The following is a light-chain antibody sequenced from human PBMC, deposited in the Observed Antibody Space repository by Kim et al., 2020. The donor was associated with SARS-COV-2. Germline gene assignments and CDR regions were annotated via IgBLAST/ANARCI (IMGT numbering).Light chain of an antibody. V-gene: IGLV2-14*03. CDR1: SSDVGGHNS. J-gene: IGLJ1*01. CDR3: ASYTNTHTDV. CDR2: DVT. Sequence: QSALTQPASVSGSPGQSITISCTGTSSDVGGHNSVSWYQQFPGKAPKLMIYDVTQRPAGVSNRFSGSKSGNTASLTISGLQAEDEADYYCASYTNTHTDVFGSGTEVTVL.